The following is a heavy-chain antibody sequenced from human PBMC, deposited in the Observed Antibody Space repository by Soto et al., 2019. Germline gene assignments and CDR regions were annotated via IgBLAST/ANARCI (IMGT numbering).Heavy chain of an antibody. J-gene: IGHJ4*01. CDR1: GFTFSSHA. CDR2: ITGSGDST. Sequence: GGSLRLSCAVSGFTFSSHAMSWVRQAPGKGLECVSSITGSGDSTYYADSVKGRFTISRDKSKSTLYLQMNSLRAEDTAVYYCAKDLQFSGWLFAHTLASSELYTLAPLAALPICYWG. V-gene: IGHV3-23*01. D-gene: IGHD6-19*01. CDR3: AKDLQFSGWLFAHTLASSELYTLAPLAALPICY.